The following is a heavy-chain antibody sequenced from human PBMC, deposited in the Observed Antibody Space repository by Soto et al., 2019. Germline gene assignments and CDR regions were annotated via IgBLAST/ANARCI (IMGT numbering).Heavy chain of an antibody. J-gene: IGHJ4*02. D-gene: IGHD6-13*01. CDR3: ARDLAAGNCDY. CDR2: ISAYNGNT. CDR1: GYTFTSYG. V-gene: IGHV1-18*01. Sequence: QVQLVQSGAEVKKPGASVKVSCKASGYTFTSYGISWVRQAPGQGLEWMGWISAYNGNTNYAQKLQGRXTXTSXTSTSTAYVELRSLRSDDTAVYYCARDLAAGNCDYWGQGTLVTVSS.